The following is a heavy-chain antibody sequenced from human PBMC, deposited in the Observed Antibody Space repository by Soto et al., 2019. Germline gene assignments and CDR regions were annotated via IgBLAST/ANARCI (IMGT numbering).Heavy chain of an antibody. CDR2: TYYRSKWYN. CDR3: AREAYDSSGYYYARPFYFDY. Sequence: KQSQTLSLTCAISGDSVSSNSAAWNWIRQSPSRGLEWLGRTYYRSKWYNDYAVSVKSRITINPDTSKNQFSLQLNSVTPEDTAVYYCAREAYDSSGYYYARPFYFDYWGQGTLVTVSS. J-gene: IGHJ4*02. CDR1: GDSVSSNSAA. V-gene: IGHV6-1*01. D-gene: IGHD3-22*01.